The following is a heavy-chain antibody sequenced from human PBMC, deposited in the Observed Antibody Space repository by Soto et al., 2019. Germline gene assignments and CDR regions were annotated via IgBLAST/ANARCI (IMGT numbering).Heavy chain of an antibody. J-gene: IGHJ4*02. CDR3: AKDMGGVKYDYGIRADS. Sequence: QVQLVESGGGVVQPGRSLRLSCVGSGFSFNNHGMHWVRQAPGEGLEWVALISSDGINNYYVDSLKGRFTISRDNSKNPLYLQMHSLRVEDTAMYYCAKDMGGVKYDYGIRADSCGQGTLVTVSS. CDR1: GFSFNNHG. D-gene: IGHD3-10*01. V-gene: IGHV3-30*18. CDR2: ISSDGINN.